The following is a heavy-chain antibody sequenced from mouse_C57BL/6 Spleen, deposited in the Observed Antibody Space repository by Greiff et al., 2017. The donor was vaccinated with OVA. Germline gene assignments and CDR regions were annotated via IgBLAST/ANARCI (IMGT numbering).Heavy chain of an antibody. J-gene: IGHJ1*03. CDR2: IDPEDGET. V-gene: IGHV14-2*01. D-gene: IGHD1-1*01. CDR1: GFNIKDYY. CDR3: ARSTYGSSPHWYFDV. Sequence: VQLKESGAELVKPGASVKLSCTASGFNIKDYYMHWVKQRTEQGLEWIGRIDPEDGETKYAPKFQGKATITADTSSNTAYLQLSSLTSEDTAVYYCARSTYGSSPHWYFDVWGTGTTVTVSS.